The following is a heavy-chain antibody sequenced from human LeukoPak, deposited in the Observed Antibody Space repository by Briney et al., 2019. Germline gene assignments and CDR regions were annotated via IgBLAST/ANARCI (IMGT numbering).Heavy chain of an antibody. J-gene: IGHJ4*02. CDR3: ARRGCISTTCYTAAEFYFDY. D-gene: IGHD2-2*02. CDR2: IHHSGST. CDR1: GGSFSGYY. V-gene: IGHV4-34*01. Sequence: SETLSLTCAVYGGSFSGYYWSWIRQPPGKGLEWIGEIHHSGSTNYNPSLKSRVTISVDTSKNQFSLKLSSVTAADTAVYYCARRGCISTTCYTAAEFYFDYWGQGTLVTVSS.